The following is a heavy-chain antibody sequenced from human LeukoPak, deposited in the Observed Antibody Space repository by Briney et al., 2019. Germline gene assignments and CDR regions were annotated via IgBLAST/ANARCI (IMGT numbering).Heavy chain of an antibody. V-gene: IGHV4-59*01. Sequence: SETQSLTCTVSGGSISSYYWSWIRQPPGKGLEWIGYIYYSGSTNYNPSLKSRVTISVDTSKNQFSLKLSSVTAADTAVYYCARDFTSGDGYNQWVFDYWGQGTLVTVSS. D-gene: IGHD5-24*01. J-gene: IGHJ4*02. CDR2: IYYSGST. CDR1: GGSISSYY. CDR3: ARDFTSGDGYNQWVFDY.